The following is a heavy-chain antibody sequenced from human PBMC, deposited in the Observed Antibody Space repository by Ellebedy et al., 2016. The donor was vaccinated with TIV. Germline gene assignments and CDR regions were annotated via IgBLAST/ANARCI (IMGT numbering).Heavy chain of an antibody. CDR3: ARGWRVGATMRMYWFDP. CDR2: ITHSGST. J-gene: IGHJ5*02. D-gene: IGHD1-26*01. Sequence: MPSETLSLTCAVYGGSFSGYYWSWIRQHPGQGLEWIGEITHSGSTNYNPSLKSRVTISVDTSKTQFSLKLSSVTAADTAVYYCARGWRVGATMRMYWFDPWGQGTLVTVSS. V-gene: IGHV4-34*01. CDR1: GGSFSGYY.